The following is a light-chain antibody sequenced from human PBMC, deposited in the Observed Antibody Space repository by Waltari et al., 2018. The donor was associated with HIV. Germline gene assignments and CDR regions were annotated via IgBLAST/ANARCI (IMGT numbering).Light chain of an antibody. CDR3: GTWDTSLTAGV. CDR2: DNH. J-gene: IGLJ3*02. V-gene: IGLV1-51*01. CDR1: SSNIGNNY. Sequence: QSVLTHPPSVSAAPGQKVTISCSGSSSNIGNNYVSWFQQLPGTAPKLLIYDNHKRPSGSPDRFSASRSGTSAALAVTGLQIGDEADYYCGTWDTSLTAGVFGGGTKLTVL.